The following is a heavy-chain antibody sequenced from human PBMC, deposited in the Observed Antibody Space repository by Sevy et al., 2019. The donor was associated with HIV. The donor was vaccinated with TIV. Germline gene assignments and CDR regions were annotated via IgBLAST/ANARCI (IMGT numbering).Heavy chain of an antibody. D-gene: IGHD5-12*01. CDR2: IIPIFGTA. CDR3: ARLDIVATINGWFDP. CDR1: GGTFSSYA. J-gene: IGHJ5*02. Sequence: ASVKVSCKASGGTFSSYAISWVRQAPGQGLEWMGGIIPIFGTANYAQKFQGRVTITADESTSTAYMELSSLRSEDTVVYYCARLDIVATINGWFDPWGQGTLVTVSS. V-gene: IGHV1-69*13.